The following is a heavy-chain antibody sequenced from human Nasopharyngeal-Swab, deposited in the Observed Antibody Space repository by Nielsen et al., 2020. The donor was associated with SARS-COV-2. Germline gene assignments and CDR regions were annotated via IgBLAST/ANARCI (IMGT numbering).Heavy chain of an antibody. CDR2: INHSGST. V-gene: IGHV4-34*01. J-gene: IGHJ4*02. Sequence: LRLSCAVYGGSFGGYYWSWIRQPPGKGLEWIGEINHSGSTNYNPSLKSRVTISVDTSKNQFSLKLSSVTAADTAVYYCARGNGAFDYWGQGTLVTVSS. D-gene: IGHD4-17*01. CDR1: GGSFGGYY. CDR3: ARGNGAFDY.